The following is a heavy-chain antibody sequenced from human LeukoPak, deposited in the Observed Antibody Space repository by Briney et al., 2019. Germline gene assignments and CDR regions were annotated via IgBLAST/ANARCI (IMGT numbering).Heavy chain of an antibody. CDR3: ARHILWFGELLWAFDI. CDR2: IYYSGST. V-gene: IGHV4-39*01. J-gene: IGHJ3*02. CDR1: GGSISSSSYY. Sequence: SETLSLTCTVSGGSISSSSYYWGWIRQPPGKGLEWIGSIYYSGSTYYNPSLKSRVTISVDTSKNQFSLKLSSVTAADTAVYYCARHILWFGELLWAFDIWGQGTMVTVSS. D-gene: IGHD3-10*01.